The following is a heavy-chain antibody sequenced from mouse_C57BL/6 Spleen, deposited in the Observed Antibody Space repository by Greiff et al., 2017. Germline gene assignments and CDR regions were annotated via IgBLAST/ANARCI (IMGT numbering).Heavy chain of an antibody. CDR1: GYSFTDYN. CDR2: INPNYGTT. J-gene: IGHJ2*01. V-gene: IGHV1-39*01. Sequence: EVKLQQSGPELVKPAASVTISCKASGYSFTDYNMNWVKQSNGKSREWIGVINPNYGTTSYNQKFKGKATLTVDQSSSTAYMQLNSLTSEDSAVYYCARGREPWAFGYWGQGTTLTVSS. CDR3: ARGREPWAFGY.